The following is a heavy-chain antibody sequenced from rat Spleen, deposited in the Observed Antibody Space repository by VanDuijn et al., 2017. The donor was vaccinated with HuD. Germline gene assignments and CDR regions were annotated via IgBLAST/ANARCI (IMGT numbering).Heavy chain of an antibody. CDR2: INSAGST. Sequence: EVQLQESGPGLVKPSQSLSLTCSVTAYSITSSYRWNWIRKFPGNKLEWMGYINSAGSTNYNPSLKSRISITRDTSKNQFFLQVNSVTTEDTATYYCASLYSSYSLYYFDYWGQGVMVTVSS. CDR1: AYSITSSYR. V-gene: IGHV3-3*01. CDR3: ASLYSSYSLYYFDY. J-gene: IGHJ2*01. D-gene: IGHD1-2*01.